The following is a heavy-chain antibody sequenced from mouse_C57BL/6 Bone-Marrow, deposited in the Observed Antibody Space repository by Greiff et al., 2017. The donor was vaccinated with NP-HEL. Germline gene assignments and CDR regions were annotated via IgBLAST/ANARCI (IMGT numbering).Heavy chain of an antibody. V-gene: IGHV1-69*01. J-gene: IGHJ4*01. CDR2: IDPSDSYT. CDR3: EREDGGYDYDHAMDY. D-gene: IGHD2-4*01. Sequence: VQLQQSGAELVMPGASVKLSCKASGYTFTSYWMHWVKQRPGQGLEWIGEIDPSDSYTNYNQKFKGKSTLTVDKSSSTAYMQLSSLTSEDSAVYYCEREDGGYDYDHAMDYWGQGTSVTVSS. CDR1: GYTFTSYW.